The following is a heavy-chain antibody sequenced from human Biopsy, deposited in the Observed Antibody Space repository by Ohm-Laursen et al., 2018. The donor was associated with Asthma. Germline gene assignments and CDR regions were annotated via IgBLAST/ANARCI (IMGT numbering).Heavy chain of an antibody. D-gene: IGHD1-14*01. J-gene: IGHJ2*01. Sequence: SLRLSCAASGFNLNTYTLSWVRQAPGQGLAWLSTISYDGKFKYFADSVKGRFTISRDYSKNTLYLQMNSLRLEDTGVYFCARDAGMNLAPGHWPFDLWGRGTLLTVSS. CDR1: GFNLNTYT. V-gene: IGHV3-30*04. CDR3: ARDAGMNLAPGHWPFDL. CDR2: ISYDGKFK.